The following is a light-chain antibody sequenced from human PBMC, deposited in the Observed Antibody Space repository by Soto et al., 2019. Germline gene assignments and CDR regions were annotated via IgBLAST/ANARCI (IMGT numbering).Light chain of an antibody. CDR2: NVT. Sequence: QSVLTQPASVSGSPGQSITISCSGNAVSYQLVSWYQQQPGKAPKLILYNVTRRPSGVSNRFSGFKSGTTASLKITGLQAEDEADYYCCSFVGVTNEGFGNGTKVTVL. V-gene: IGLV2-23*02. CDR3: CSFVGVTNEG. J-gene: IGLJ1*01. CDR1: GNAVSYQL.